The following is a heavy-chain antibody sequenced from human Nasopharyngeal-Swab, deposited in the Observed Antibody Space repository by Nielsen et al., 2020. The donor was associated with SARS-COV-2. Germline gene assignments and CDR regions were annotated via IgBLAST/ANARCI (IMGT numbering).Heavy chain of an antibody. Sequence: GESLKISCKGSGYRFTSYWIGWVRQMPGKGLEWMGIIYVADSDTRYSPSFQGQVTISADKSISTAYLQWSSLKASDTAMYYCAIQNTAYSGSYVDYWGQGTLVTVSS. CDR3: AIQNTAYSGSYVDY. J-gene: IGHJ4*02. CDR1: GYRFTSYW. V-gene: IGHV5-51*01. CDR2: IYVADSDT. D-gene: IGHD1-26*01.